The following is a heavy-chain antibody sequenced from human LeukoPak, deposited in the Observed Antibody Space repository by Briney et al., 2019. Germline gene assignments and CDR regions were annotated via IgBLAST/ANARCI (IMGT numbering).Heavy chain of an antibody. CDR2: IYYSGST. J-gene: IGHJ4*02. V-gene: IGHV4-59*01. D-gene: IGHD3-3*01. CDR1: GGSIGSYY. Sequence: SETLSLTCTVSGGSIGSYYWSWIRQPPGKGLEWIGYIYYSGSTNYNPSLKSRVTISVDTSKNQFSLKLSSVTAADTAVYYCARIMEYYFDYWGQGTLVTVSS. CDR3: ARIMEYYFDY.